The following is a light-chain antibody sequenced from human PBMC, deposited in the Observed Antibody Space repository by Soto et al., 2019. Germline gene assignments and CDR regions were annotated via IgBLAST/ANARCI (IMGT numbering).Light chain of an antibody. CDR3: SSYTSSNTLV. V-gene: IGLV2-14*01. Sequence: QSVLTQPVSVSGSPGQSITISCTGTGSDVGGYNYVSWYQQHPGKVPKLMIYDVSNRPSGVSNRFSGSKSGNTASLAISGLQAEDEADYYCSSYTSSNTLVFGGGTQLTVL. J-gene: IGLJ2*01. CDR2: DVS. CDR1: GSDVGGYNY.